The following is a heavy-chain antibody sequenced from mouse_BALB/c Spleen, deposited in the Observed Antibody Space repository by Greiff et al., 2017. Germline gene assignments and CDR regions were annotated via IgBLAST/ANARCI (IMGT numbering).Heavy chain of an antibody. V-gene: IGHV5-17*02. D-gene: IGHD2-3*01. Sequence: EVQLQESGGGLVQPGGSRKLSCAASGFTFSSFGMHWVRQAPEKGLEWVAYISSGSSTIYYADTVKGRFTISRDNPKNTRFLQMTSLRSEDTAMDYCARADDGYSTWFAYWGQGTLVTVSA. CDR2: ISSGSSTI. CDR1: GFTFSSFG. J-gene: IGHJ3*01. CDR3: ARADDGYSTWFAY.